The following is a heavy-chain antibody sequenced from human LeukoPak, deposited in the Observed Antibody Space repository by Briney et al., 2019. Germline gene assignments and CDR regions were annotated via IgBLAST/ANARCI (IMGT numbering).Heavy chain of an antibody. CDR1: GFTFSSYW. D-gene: IGHD3-10*01. Sequence: GGSLRLSCAASGFTFSSYWMSWVRQAPGKGLEWVANIKQDGSEKYYVDSVKGRFSISRDNAKNSLYLQMNSLRAEDTAVYYCARTGTRGAIRGYYMDVWGKGTTVTISS. CDR3: ARTGTRGAIRGYYMDV. J-gene: IGHJ6*03. CDR2: IKQDGSEK. V-gene: IGHV3-7*01.